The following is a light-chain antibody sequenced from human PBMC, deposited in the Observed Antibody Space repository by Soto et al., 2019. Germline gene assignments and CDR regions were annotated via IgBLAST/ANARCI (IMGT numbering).Light chain of an antibody. V-gene: IGKV2-28*01. J-gene: IGKJ3*01. CDR2: LAS. CDR3: MQALQTPRT. Sequence: IVLTQSPVSLSVTPGEPASISCTSSQSLLHSNGRNYLDWYLQRSGQSPKLLIYLASDWATGVPYRFSGSGSGTNFTLEIKRVEAEDVGIYYCMQALQTPRTFGPGTKVDFK. CDR1: QSLLHSNGRNY.